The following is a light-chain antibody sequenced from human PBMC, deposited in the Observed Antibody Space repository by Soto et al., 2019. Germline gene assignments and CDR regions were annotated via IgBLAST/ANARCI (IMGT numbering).Light chain of an antibody. CDR3: QQSYSTPWT. V-gene: IGKV1-39*01. J-gene: IGKJ1*01. CDR1: QSISSY. Sequence: DIPMTQSPSSLSASVGDXVTINCRASQSISSYLNWYQQKPGKAPKLLIYAASSLQSGVPSRFSGSGSGTDCTLTISSLQPEDVATYYCQQSYSTPWTFGQGTKVDI. CDR2: AAS.